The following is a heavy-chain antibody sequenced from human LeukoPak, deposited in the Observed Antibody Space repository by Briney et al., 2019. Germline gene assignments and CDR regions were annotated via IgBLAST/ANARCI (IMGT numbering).Heavy chain of an antibody. CDR1: GYTFTSYG. CDR2: ISAYNGNT. Sequence: GASVKVSCKASGYTFTSYGIGWVRQAPGQGLEWMGWISAYNGNTNYAQKLQGRVTMTTDTSTSTAYMELRSLRSDDTAVYYCARGSSSWYEGYFDYWGQGTLVTVSS. J-gene: IGHJ4*02. V-gene: IGHV1-18*01. CDR3: ARGSSSWYEGYFDY. D-gene: IGHD6-13*01.